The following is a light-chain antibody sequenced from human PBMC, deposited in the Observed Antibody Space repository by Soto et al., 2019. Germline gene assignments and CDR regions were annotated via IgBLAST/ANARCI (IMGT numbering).Light chain of an antibody. Sequence: VLTQPPSVSAAPGQKVTISCSGSSSNIGGNSVSWYQQLPGTAPNLLIYDDDKRPSGIPDRFSGSKSGNTASLTISGLQAEDEADYYCSSYTSSRAYVFGIGTKVTVL. CDR3: SSYTSSRAYV. CDR1: SSNIGGNS. CDR2: DDD. V-gene: IGLV1-51*01. J-gene: IGLJ1*01.